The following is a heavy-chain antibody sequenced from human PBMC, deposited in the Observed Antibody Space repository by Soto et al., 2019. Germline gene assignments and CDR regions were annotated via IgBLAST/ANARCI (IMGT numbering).Heavy chain of an antibody. CDR1: GFTFSSYA. J-gene: IGHJ4*02. CDR3: ARVDGSGWWNFDS. Sequence: QVQLVESGGGVVQPGRSLRLSCAASGFTFSSYAMHWVRQAPGKGLEWVAVISYDGSNKYYADSVKGRFTISRDNSKNTLYLQMNSLRAEDTAVYYCARVDGSGWWNFDSWGQGTLVTVSS. V-gene: IGHV3-30-3*01. D-gene: IGHD6-19*01. CDR2: ISYDGSNK.